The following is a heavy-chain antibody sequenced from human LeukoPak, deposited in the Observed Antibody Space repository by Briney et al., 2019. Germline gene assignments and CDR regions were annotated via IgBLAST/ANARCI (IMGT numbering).Heavy chain of an antibody. Sequence: GGSLRLSCAASGFTFSDYYMSWIRQAPGKGLEWVSYISSSGSTIYYADSVKGRFTISRDNAKNSLYLQMNSLRAEDTAVYYCARDPYYDSSTYFDYWGQGTLVTISS. CDR3: ARDPYYDSSTYFDY. V-gene: IGHV3-11*01. CDR1: GFTFSDYY. CDR2: ISSSGSTI. J-gene: IGHJ4*02. D-gene: IGHD3-22*01.